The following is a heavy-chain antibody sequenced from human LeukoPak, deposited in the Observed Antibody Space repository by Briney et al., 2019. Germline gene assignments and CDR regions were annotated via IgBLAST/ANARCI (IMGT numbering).Heavy chain of an antibody. D-gene: IGHD1-26*01. CDR1: GDSISSYC. Sequence: SETLSLTCTVSGDSISSYCWSWIRQPPGKGLEWIGYVYYSGSTNYNPSLKSRVTISIDTSKNQFSLKVSSVTAADTAVYYCARTRVPGSYSPKGPFDYWGQGTLVTVSS. J-gene: IGHJ4*02. V-gene: IGHV4-59*12. CDR2: VYYSGST. CDR3: ARTRVPGSYSPKGPFDY.